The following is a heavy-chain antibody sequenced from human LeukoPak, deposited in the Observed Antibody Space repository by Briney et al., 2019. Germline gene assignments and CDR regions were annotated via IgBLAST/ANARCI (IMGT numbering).Heavy chain of an antibody. J-gene: IGHJ6*03. D-gene: IGHD3-22*01. CDR1: GGSISSSSYY. V-gene: IGHV4-39*07. CDR2: IYYSGST. Sequence: SETLSLTCTVSGGSISSSSYYWGWIRQPPGKGLEWIGSIYYSGSTYYNPSLKSRVTMSVDTSKNQFSLKLSSVTAADTAVYYCARAPYYDSSGYYSQQGDYYYYYMDVWGKGTTVTISS. CDR3: ARAPYYDSSGYYSQQGDYYYYYMDV.